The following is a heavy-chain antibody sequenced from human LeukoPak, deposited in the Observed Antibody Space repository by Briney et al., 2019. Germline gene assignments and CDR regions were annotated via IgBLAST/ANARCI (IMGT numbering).Heavy chain of an antibody. CDR3: TTDIYGSGPSDY. CDR2: IKSKADGGTT. J-gene: IGHJ4*02. V-gene: IGHV3-15*01. D-gene: IGHD3-10*01. CDR1: GFTFSNAW. Sequence: GGSLRLSCAASGFTFSNAWMSWVRQAPGKGLEWVGRIKSKADGGTTDYAAPVKGRFTISRDDSKNTLYLQMNSLKTEDTAVYYCTTDIYGSGPSDYWGQGTLVTVSS.